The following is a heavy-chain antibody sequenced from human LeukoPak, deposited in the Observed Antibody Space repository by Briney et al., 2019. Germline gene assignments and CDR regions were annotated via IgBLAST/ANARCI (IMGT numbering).Heavy chain of an antibody. V-gene: IGHV4-59*01. CDR1: GGSISNYY. Sequence: PSETLSLTCTVSGGSISNYYWSWIRQPPGKGLEWIGYIYYSGSTNYNPSLKSRVTISVDTSKNQFSLKLSSVTAADTAVYYCARAGYSSRYYYYYYYMDVWGKGTTVTVSS. CDR2: IYYSGST. D-gene: IGHD6-13*01. J-gene: IGHJ6*03. CDR3: ARAGYSSRYYYYYYYMDV.